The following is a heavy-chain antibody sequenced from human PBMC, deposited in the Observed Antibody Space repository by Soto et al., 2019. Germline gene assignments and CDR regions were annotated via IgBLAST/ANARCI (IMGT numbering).Heavy chain of an antibody. D-gene: IGHD3-16*02. CDR2: IYYSGST. V-gene: IGHV4-31*03. CDR3: ARSDTTIGDYDYVWGSYRYFDY. Sequence: SETLSLTCTVPGGSISSGGYYWSWIRQHQGKGLEWIGYIYYSGSTYYNPSLKSRVTISVDTSKNQFSLKLSSVTAADTAVYYCARSDTTIGDYDYVWGSYRYFDYWGQGTLVTVSS. J-gene: IGHJ4*02. CDR1: GGSISSGGYY.